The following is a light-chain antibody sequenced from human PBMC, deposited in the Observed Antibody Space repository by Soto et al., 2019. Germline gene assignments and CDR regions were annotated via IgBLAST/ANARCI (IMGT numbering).Light chain of an antibody. J-gene: IGKJ2*01. CDR1: QSISSW. V-gene: IGKV1-5*03. CDR2: KAS. Sequence: DIQMTQSPSTLSASVGDRVTITCRASQSISSWLAWYQQKPGKAPKLLIYKASSLESGVPSRFSGSVSGTEFTLTISSLQPDDFATYYSQKYNSYPYTFGQGTKLEIK. CDR3: QKYNSYPYT.